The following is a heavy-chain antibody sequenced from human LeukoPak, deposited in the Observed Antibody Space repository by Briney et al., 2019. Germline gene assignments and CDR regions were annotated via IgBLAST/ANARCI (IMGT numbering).Heavy chain of an antibody. D-gene: IGHD6-19*01. V-gene: IGHV6-1*01. J-gene: IGHJ6*02. CDR3: ARGRGKQWRSYYYYYGMDV. CDR1: GDSVSSNSAA. Sequence: SQTLSLTCAISGDSVSSNSAAWNWIRQSPSRGLEWLGRTYYRSKWYNDYAVSVKSRITINPDTSKNQFSLQLNSVTPEDTAVYYCARGRGKQWRSYYYYYGMDVWGQGTTVTVSS. CDR2: TYYRSKWYN.